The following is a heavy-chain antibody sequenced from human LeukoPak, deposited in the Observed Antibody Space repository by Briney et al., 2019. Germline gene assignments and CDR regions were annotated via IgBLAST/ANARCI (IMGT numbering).Heavy chain of an antibody. CDR1: GGFSVSSSSY. Sequence: SETLSLTCSVSGGFSVSSSSYWGWIRHPPGKGPEWIGSISYIGSTYYNPVLKSRVTISIDTSKDEFSVSLRSVTAADTAVYYCARHVGGTNWFDSWGQGILVTVSS. D-gene: IGHD1-26*01. J-gene: IGHJ5*02. CDR2: ISYIGST. CDR3: ARHVGGTNWFDS. V-gene: IGHV4-39*01.